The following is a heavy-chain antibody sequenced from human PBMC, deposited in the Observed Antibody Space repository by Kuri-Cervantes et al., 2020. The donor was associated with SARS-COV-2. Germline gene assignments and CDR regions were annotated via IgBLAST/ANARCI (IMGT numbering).Heavy chain of an antibody. CDR2: INPSGGT. Sequence: ASVKVSCKASGYTFTSYGSSWVRQAPGQGLEWMGWINPSGGTKDAQKFQGRVTMTRDTSISTAYMELRRLRSDDTAVYYCARRAYAFDIWGQGTMVTVSS. V-gene: IGHV1-2*02. CDR1: GYTFTSYG. CDR3: ARRAYAFDI. J-gene: IGHJ3*02.